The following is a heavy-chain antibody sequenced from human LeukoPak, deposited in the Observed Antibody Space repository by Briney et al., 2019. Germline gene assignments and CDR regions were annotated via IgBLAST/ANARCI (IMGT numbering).Heavy chain of an antibody. Sequence: PGGSLRLSCEASGFTFSSYWMSWVRQAPGKGLEWVANINLDGSEQYYVDSVKGRFTISRDNAKNSLYLQMNSLRAEDTAVYYCARDSTIISSSWLNWFDPWGQGTLVTVSS. CDR2: INLDGSEQ. V-gene: IGHV3-7*01. D-gene: IGHD6-13*01. J-gene: IGHJ5*02. CDR3: ARDSTIISSSWLNWFDP. CDR1: GFTFSSYW.